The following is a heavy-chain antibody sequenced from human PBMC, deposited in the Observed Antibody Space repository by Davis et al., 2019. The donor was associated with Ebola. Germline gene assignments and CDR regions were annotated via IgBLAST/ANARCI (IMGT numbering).Heavy chain of an antibody. J-gene: IGHJ4*02. Sequence: GESLKISCAASGFTFSSYWMHWVRQAPGKGLVWVSRINSDGSSTSYADSVKGRFTISRDNSKNTVYLQMNSLRAEDSAVYYCATLSGFCSGTSCYLYFDYWGQGTLVTVSS. CDR2: INSDGSST. CDR3: ATLSGFCSGTSCYLYFDY. D-gene: IGHD2-2*03. V-gene: IGHV3-74*01. CDR1: GFTFSSYW.